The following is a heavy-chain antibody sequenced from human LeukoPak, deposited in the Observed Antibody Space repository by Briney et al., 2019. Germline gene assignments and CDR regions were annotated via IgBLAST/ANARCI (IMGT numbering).Heavy chain of an antibody. J-gene: IGHJ4*02. D-gene: IGHD3-22*01. CDR3: ARGMSGQLDYYDSSGYYPDY. CDR1: GYTFTSYD. Sequence: GASVKVSCKASGYTFTSYDINWVRQATGQGLEWMGWMNPNSGNTGYAQKFQGRVTMTRNTSISTAYMELSSLRSEDTAVYYCARGMSGQLDYYDSSGYYPDYWGQGTLVTVSS. CDR2: MNPNSGNT. V-gene: IGHV1-8*01.